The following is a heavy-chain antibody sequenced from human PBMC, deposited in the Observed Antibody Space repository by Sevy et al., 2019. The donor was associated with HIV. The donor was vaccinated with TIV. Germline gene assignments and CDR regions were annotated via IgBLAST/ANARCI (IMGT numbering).Heavy chain of an antibody. CDR2: IWYDGSNI. CDR1: GFTFSSYG. V-gene: IGHV3-33*01. Sequence: SLRLSCAASGFTFSSYGMHWVRQAPGKGLEWVAVIWYDGSNIYYADSVKGRFTISRDNSKNTLYVQMNSLRVEDTAVYYCARGSMIRGIVIPNHLSCDSWGQGTLVTVST. CDR3: ARGSMIRGIVIPNHLSCDS. J-gene: IGHJ4*02. D-gene: IGHD3-10*01.